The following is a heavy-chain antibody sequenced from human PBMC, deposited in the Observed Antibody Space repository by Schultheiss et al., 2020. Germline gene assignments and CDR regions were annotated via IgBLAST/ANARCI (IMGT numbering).Heavy chain of an antibody. Sequence: GGSLRLSCAASGFTFSSYAMHWVRQAPGKGLEWVAVIWYDGSHKYYADSVKGRFTISRDNAKNSLYLQMNTLRAEDTAVYYCARGLLGYCSSTSCYGTAGNDYWGQGTLVTVSS. CDR1: GFTFSSYA. D-gene: IGHD2-2*01. CDR2: IWYDGSHK. J-gene: IGHJ4*02. CDR3: ARGLLGYCSSTSCYGTAGNDY. V-gene: IGHV3-33*08.